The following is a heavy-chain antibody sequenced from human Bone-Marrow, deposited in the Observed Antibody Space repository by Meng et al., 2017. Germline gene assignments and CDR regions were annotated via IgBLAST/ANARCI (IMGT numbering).Heavy chain of an antibody. D-gene: IGHD4-17*01. CDR2: IRSKANSYAT. Sequence: EVQLVVSVGGFVQSGGPLNLSCAASGFPFIGSAMHWVRQASGKGLEWVGRIRSKANSYATAYAASVKGRFTISRDDSKNTAYLQMNSLKTEDTAVYYCTLTVTTQFDYWGQGTLVTVSS. CDR3: TLTVTTQFDY. CDR1: GFPFIGSA. J-gene: IGHJ4*02. V-gene: IGHV3-73*02.